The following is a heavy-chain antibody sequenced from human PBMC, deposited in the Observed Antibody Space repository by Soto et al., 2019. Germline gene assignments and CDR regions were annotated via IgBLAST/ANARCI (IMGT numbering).Heavy chain of an antibody. CDR3: ARGISSGWANWFDP. Sequence: QVQLVQSGAEVQKPGASVKVSCKASGYTFHSYGISWVRQAPGQGLEWMGTISGYNGNTNYAQKLQGRVTMTTDTDKSTACMELRSLRSDDTALYYCARGISSGWANWFDPWGQGTLVTVSS. CDR2: ISGYNGNT. V-gene: IGHV1-18*04. J-gene: IGHJ5*02. D-gene: IGHD6-19*01. CDR1: GYTFHSYG.